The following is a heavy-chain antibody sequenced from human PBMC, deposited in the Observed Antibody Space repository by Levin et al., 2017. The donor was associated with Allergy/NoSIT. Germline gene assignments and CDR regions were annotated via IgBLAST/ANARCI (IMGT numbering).Heavy chain of an antibody. CDR1: GFTFSSYW. V-gene: IGHV3-7*01. CDR3: AREYCSGGSCYSDWYFDL. Sequence: ETLSLTCAASGFTFSSYWMSWVRQAPGKGLEWVANIKQDGSEKYYVDSVKGRFTISRDNAKNSLYLQMNSLRAEDTAVYYCAREYCSGGSCYSDWYFDLWGRGTLVTVSS. D-gene: IGHD2-15*01. J-gene: IGHJ2*01. CDR2: IKQDGSEK.